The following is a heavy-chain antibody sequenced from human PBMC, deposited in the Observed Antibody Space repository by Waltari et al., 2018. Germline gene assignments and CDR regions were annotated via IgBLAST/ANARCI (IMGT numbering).Heavy chain of an antibody. Sequence: QVQLQESGPGLGKPSETLSLTCAVSGYPISSGFYWGWIRLSPGKGLVWIGSVYHIGNTFYNPSLKSRVTISVDTSNNQFSLKVTSVTAADTAIYYCARGGFDSNCYFDLWGRGTLVTVSS. CDR3: ARGGFDSNCYFDL. CDR2: VYHIGNT. V-gene: IGHV4-38-2*01. J-gene: IGHJ2*01. D-gene: IGHD3-22*01. CDR1: GYPISSGFY.